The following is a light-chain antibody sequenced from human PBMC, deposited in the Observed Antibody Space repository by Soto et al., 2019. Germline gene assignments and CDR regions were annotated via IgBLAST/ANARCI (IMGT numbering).Light chain of an antibody. CDR3: QQTSNTPQT. J-gene: IGKJ4*02. CDR2: GAS. V-gene: IGKV1-39*01. Sequence: DIQMTQSPSSLSASVGDRVTITCRASQNIDIYLHWYPQKPGTAPKLLIYGASSLQSGVPSRFSGSGSGTDFTLTIRSLQPEDFATYYCQQTSNTPQTFGGGTKVEIK. CDR1: QNIDIY.